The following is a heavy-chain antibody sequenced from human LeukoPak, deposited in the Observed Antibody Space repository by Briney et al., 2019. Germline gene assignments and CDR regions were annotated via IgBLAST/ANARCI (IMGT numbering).Heavy chain of an antibody. V-gene: IGHV3-30*02. Sequence: GGSLRLSCAASGFTFSSYGMHWVRQAPGKGLEWVLFIRYDGRNKYYADSVKGRFTISRDNSKNTLYLQMNSLKTEDTAVYYCTRPSGVDTAMAFDYWGQGTLVTVSS. D-gene: IGHD5-18*01. J-gene: IGHJ4*02. CDR1: GFTFSSYG. CDR3: TRPSGVDTAMAFDY. CDR2: IRYDGRNK.